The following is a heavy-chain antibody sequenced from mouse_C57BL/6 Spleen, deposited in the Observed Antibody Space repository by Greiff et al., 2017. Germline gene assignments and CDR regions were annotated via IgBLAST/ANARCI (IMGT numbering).Heavy chain of an antibody. CDR1: GYAFSSYW. CDR2: IYPGDGAT. Sequence: VQLQQSGAELVKPGASVKISCKASGYAFSSYWMNWVKPRPGKGLAWIGQIYPGDGATNYNGKFKGKATLTADKSSSTAYMQLSSLTSEDSAVYFCASPAYYRNYGYFDVWGTGTTGTVSS. J-gene: IGHJ1*03. D-gene: IGHD2-14*01. CDR3: ASPAYYRNYGYFDV. V-gene: IGHV1-80*01.